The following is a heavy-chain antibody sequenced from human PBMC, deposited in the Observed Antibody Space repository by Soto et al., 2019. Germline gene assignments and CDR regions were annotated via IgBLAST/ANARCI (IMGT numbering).Heavy chain of an antibody. CDR3: ARGLRGGRRYYYYMDV. Sequence: QVQLQESGPGLVKPSQTLSLTCTVSGGSISSGGYYWSWIRQHPGKGLEWIGYIYYSGSTYYNPSLKSRVTISVDTSKNHFPLKLRSVTAAETAVYYCARGLRGGRRYYYYMDVWGKGTTVTVSS. CDR2: IYYSGST. J-gene: IGHJ6*03. V-gene: IGHV4-31*03. CDR1: GGSISSGGYY. D-gene: IGHD5-12*01.